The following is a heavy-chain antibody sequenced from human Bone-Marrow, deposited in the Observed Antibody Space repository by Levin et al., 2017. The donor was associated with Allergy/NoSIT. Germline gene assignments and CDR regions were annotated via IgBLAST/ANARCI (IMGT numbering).Heavy chain of an antibody. J-gene: IGHJ6*03. Sequence: SVKVSCKASGGTFSSYAISWVRQAPGQGLEWMGGIIPIFGTANYAQKFQGRVTITADESTSTAYMELSSLRSEDTAVYYCARGCDGFWSGYYTRVSRYSYYYYMDVWGKGTTVTVSS. CDR2: IIPIFGTA. CDR3: ARGCDGFWSGYYTRVSRYSYYYYMDV. V-gene: IGHV1-69*13. D-gene: IGHD3-3*01. CDR1: GGTFSSYA.